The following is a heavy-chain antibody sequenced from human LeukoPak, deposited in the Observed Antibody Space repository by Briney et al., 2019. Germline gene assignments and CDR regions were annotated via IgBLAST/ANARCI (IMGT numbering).Heavy chain of an antibody. J-gene: IGHJ4*02. D-gene: IGHD6-13*01. CDR1: GFTFSSYA. CDR2: IYYSGST. V-gene: IGHV4-59*08. Sequence: GSLRLSCAASGFTFSSYAMSWVRQPPGKGLEWIGYIYYSGSTNYNPSLKSRVTISVDTSKNQFSLKLSSVTAADTAVYYCARTGSSSWYNGDYFDYWGQGTLVTVSS. CDR3: ARTGSSSWYNGDYFDY.